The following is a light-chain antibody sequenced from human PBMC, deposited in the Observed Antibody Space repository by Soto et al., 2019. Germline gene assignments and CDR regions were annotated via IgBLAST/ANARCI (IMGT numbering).Light chain of an antibody. Sequence: EIVLTQSPATLSLSPGERATLSCTASQIVSSYLAWYQQKPGQAPRLLIYDASNRATGIPARFSGSGSGTDFTLTISSLEPEDFAVYYCQQRSNWSRITFGQGTRLEIK. CDR3: QQRSNWSRIT. J-gene: IGKJ5*01. V-gene: IGKV3-11*01. CDR1: QIVSSY. CDR2: DAS.